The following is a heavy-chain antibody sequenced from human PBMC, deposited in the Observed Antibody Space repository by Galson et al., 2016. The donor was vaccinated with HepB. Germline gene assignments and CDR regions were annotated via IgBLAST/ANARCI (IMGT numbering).Heavy chain of an antibody. J-gene: IGHJ4*02. CDR2: ISNNNVYA. V-gene: IGHV3-11*06. CDR1: GFTFSDFY. D-gene: IGHD2-8*01. Sequence: SLRLSCAASGFTFSDFYMYWIRQAPGQGPQWVSYISNNNVYANYGDFVKGRFTISRDNAKKSVFLQINSLRAEDTAVYFCAASSNKILRFEPPPHFEYWGQGALVTVSS. CDR3: AASSNKILRFEPPPHFEY.